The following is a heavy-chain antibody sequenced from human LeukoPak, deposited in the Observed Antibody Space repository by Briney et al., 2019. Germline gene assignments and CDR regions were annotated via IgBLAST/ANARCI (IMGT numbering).Heavy chain of an antibody. CDR1: GFTFSNAW. D-gene: IGHD2-15*01. J-gene: IGHJ6*02. V-gene: IGHV3-15*01. Sequence: GGSLRLSCAASGFTFSNAWMSWVRQAPGKGLEWVGRIKSKTDGGTTDYAAPVKGRFTISRDDSKNTLYLQMNSLRAEDTAVYYCAKDQVVYCSGGSCYHSGYYYYGMDVWGQGTTVTVSS. CDR2: IKSKTDGGTT. CDR3: AKDQVVYCSGGSCYHSGYYYYGMDV.